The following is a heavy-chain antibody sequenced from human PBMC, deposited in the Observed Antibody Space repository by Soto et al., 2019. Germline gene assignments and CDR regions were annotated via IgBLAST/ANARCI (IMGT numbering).Heavy chain of an antibody. CDR1: GFTFSSYG. J-gene: IGHJ6*02. Sequence: PGGSLRLSCAASGFTFSSYGMHWVRQAPGKGLEWVAVISYDGSNKYYADSVKGRFTISRDNSKNTLYLQMNSLRAEDTAVYYCAKDRRFLEWLPGALSMDVWGQGTTVTVSS. CDR2: ISYDGSNK. D-gene: IGHD3-3*01. V-gene: IGHV3-30*18. CDR3: AKDRRFLEWLPGALSMDV.